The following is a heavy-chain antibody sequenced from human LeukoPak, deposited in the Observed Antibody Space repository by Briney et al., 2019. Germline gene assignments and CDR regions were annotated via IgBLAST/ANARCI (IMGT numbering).Heavy chain of an antibody. CDR3: ARGAGATTSFDY. V-gene: IGHV1-46*03. J-gene: IGHJ4*02. D-gene: IGHD1-26*01. CDR2: INPTGGTT. CDR1: GYNFTSYY. Sequence: ASVKVSCKASGYNFTSYYMHWVRQAPGQGPEWLGIINPTGGTTTYAQKFQGRVTMTRDTSTNTVYMELSSLRSEDTAVYYCARGAGATTSFDYWGQGTMVTVSS.